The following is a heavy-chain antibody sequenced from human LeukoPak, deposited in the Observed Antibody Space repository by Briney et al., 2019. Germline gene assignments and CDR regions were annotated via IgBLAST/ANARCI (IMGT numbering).Heavy chain of an antibody. V-gene: IGHV4-4*07. CDR3: ARVRGSGWHFDY. Sequence: SETPSLTCTVSGGSVSSYSWSWIRQPAGKGLEWIGGIYTSGTTKYNPSLKSRVTMSVETSKNQVSLNLSSVTAADTAVYYCARVRGSGWHFDYWGQGTLVTVSS. D-gene: IGHD6-19*01. CDR2: IYTSGTT. J-gene: IGHJ4*02. CDR1: GGSVSSYS.